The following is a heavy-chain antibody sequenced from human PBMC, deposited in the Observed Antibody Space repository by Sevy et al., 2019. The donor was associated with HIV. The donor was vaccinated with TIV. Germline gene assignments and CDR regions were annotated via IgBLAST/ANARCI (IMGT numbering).Heavy chain of an antibody. Sequence: GGSLRLSCAASGFTFSDHYMDWVRQAPGKGLEWVGRNRNKANSYTTEYAASVKGRFTISRDDSKNSLYLQMNSLKTEDTAVYYSARGRGGEFDYWGQGTLVTVSS. CDR2: NRNKANSYTT. CDR1: GFTFSDHY. J-gene: IGHJ4*02. V-gene: IGHV3-72*01. CDR3: ARGRGGEFDY. D-gene: IGHD3-16*01.